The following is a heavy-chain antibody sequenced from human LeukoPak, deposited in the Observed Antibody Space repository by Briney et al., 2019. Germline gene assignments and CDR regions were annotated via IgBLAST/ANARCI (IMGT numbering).Heavy chain of an antibody. V-gene: IGHV4-39*01. D-gene: IGHD3-10*01. CDR2: IYYSGDT. J-gene: IGHJ6*03. CDR1: GDSVSSGSYY. CDR3: ARVLWFGESKKGYSYYMDV. Sequence: SETLSLTCTVSGDSVSSGSYYWGWIRQPPGEGLEWIGTIYYSGDTYYNPSLESRVTISVDTSKNQFSLKLSSVTAADMAVYYCARVLWFGESKKGYSYYMDVWGKGTTVTVSS.